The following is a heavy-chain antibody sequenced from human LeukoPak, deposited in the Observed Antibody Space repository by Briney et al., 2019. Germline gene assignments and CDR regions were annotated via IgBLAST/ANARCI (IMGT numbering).Heavy chain of an antibody. CDR3: ARDSPSRDSSDYMDV. CDR1: GFTFRSYA. J-gene: IGHJ6*03. V-gene: IGHV3-23*01. Sequence: GGSLRLSCAASGFTFRSYAIYWVRQAPGKGLEWVSGISGSGGDTYFADSVKGRFTISRDNSKNTLYLQMSSLRAEDTAVYYCARDSPSRDSSDYMDVWGKGTTVTVSS. D-gene: IGHD6-6*01. CDR2: ISGSGGDT.